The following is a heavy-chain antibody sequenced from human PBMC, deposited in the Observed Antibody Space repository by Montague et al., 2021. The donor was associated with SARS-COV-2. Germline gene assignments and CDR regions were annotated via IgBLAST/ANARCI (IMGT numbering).Heavy chain of an antibody. CDR3: ARGPKMYGELADY. V-gene: IGHV4-39*01. D-gene: IGHD4-17*01. CDR1: GGFVRSSNDC. J-gene: IGHJ4*02. CDR2: FYHSGNT. Sequence: SETLSLTCTVSGGFVRSSNDCWGWIRQPPGKGLEWIANFYHSGNTYYNPSLKSRVTISVDTSNNQFSLKLSSVTAADTAVYYCARGPKMYGELADYWGQGTLVTVSS.